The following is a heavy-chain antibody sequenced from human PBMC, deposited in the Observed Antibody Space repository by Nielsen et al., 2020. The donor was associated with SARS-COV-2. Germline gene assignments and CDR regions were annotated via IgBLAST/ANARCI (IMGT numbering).Heavy chain of an antibody. CDR3: ARARLWFGEPIGGYPDY. CDR2: INHSGST. D-gene: IGHD3-10*01. J-gene: IGHJ4*02. CDR1: GGSISSYY. Sequence: SETLSLTCTVSGGSISSYYWSWIRQPPGKGLEWIGEINHSGSTNYNPSLKSRVTISVDTSKNQFSLKLSSVTAADTAVYYCARARLWFGEPIGGYPDYWGQGTLVTVSS. V-gene: IGHV4-34*01.